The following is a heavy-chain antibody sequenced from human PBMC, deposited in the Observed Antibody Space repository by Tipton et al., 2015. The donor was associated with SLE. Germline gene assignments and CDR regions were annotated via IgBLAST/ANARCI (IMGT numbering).Heavy chain of an antibody. CDR1: GGSISSIGYF. CDR2: INHSGST. Sequence: GLVKPSQTLSLTCTVSGGSISSIGYFWTWIRQPPGKGLEWIGEINHSGSTNYNPSLKSRVTISVDTSKNQFSLKLSSVTAADTAVYYCARAGAGYYYYYYMDVWGKGTTVTVSS. CDR3: ARAGAGYYYYYYMDV. V-gene: IGHV4-39*07. J-gene: IGHJ6*03.